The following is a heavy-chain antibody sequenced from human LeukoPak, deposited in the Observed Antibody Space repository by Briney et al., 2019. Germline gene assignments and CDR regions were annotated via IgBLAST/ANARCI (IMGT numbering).Heavy chain of an antibody. Sequence: GGSLRLSCAASGFTFSSYGMHWVRQAPGKGLEWVAFIRYDGSNKYYADSVKGRFTISRDNSKNTLYLQMNSLIAEDTAVYYCAKDALGLDFWSGYPNYFDYWGQGTLVTVSS. CDR3: AKDALGLDFWSGYPNYFDY. J-gene: IGHJ4*02. V-gene: IGHV3-30*02. D-gene: IGHD3-3*01. CDR1: GFTFSSYG. CDR2: IRYDGSNK.